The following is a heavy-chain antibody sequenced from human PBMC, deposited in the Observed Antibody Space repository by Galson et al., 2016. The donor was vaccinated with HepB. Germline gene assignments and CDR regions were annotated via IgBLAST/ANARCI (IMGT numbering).Heavy chain of an antibody. J-gene: IGHJ4*02. D-gene: IGHD3-22*01. Sequence: LSCAASGFSLSSYDMHWVRQATGKGLEWVSAIGISGATYYSDSVRGRFTISRENARDSFYLQMNGLTAGDTALYYCVRAFTTTWYHLDYWGQGTVVTVSS. CDR3: VRAFTTTWYHLDY. V-gene: IGHV3-13*01. CDR1: GFSLSSYD. CDR2: IGISGAT.